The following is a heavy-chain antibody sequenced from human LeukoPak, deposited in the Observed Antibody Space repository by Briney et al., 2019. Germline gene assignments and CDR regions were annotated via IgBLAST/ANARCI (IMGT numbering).Heavy chain of an antibody. V-gene: IGHV4-59*08. CDR1: GGSISNYY. Sequence: SEILSLTCTVSGGSISNYYWSWIRQPPGKGLEWIGYIFYTGSINYNPSLGGRVTISVDTSKSQFSLRLSSVTAADTAVYYCARSYSASYDSPAGWFDPWGQGTLVTVSS. D-gene: IGHD3-22*01. CDR2: IFYTGSI. J-gene: IGHJ5*02. CDR3: ARSYSASYDSPAGWFDP.